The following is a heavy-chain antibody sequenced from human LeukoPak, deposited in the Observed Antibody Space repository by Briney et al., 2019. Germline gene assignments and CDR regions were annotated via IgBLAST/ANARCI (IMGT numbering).Heavy chain of an antibody. CDR2: ISSSSSYI. J-gene: IGHJ4*02. V-gene: IGHV3-21*01. CDR3: ARDEKPRIVVAGRDFDY. Sequence: PGGSLRLSCAASGFAFSSYNMNWVRQAPGKGLEWVSSISSSSSYIYYADSVKGRFTISRDNAKNSLYLQMNSLTAEDTAVYYCARDEKPRIVVAGRDFDYWGQGTLVTVSS. D-gene: IGHD6-19*01. CDR1: GFAFSSYN.